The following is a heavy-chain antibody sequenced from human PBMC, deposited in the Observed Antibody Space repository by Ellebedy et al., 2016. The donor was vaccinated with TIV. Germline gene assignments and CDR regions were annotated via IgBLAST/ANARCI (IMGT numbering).Heavy chain of an antibody. D-gene: IGHD5-18*01. V-gene: IGHV3-23*01. Sequence: GESLKISCAASGFTFGNYAMTWVRQAPGKGLEWVSAISGGGGTTYYADSVKGLFTISRDNSKNTLYLQVNSLSVEDTATYYCAKGLDTADNWGQGTLVTVSS. J-gene: IGHJ4*02. CDR2: ISGGGGTT. CDR3: AKGLDTADN. CDR1: GFTFGNYA.